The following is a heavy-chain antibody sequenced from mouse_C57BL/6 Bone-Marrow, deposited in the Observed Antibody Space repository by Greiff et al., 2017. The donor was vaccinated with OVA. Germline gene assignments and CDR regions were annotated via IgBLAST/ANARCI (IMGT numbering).Heavy chain of an antibody. Sequence: QVQLQQPGAELVKPGASVKMSCKASGYTFTSYWITWVKQRPGQGLEWIGDIYPGSGRTNYNEKFKSTATLTVDTSSSTAYMQLSSLTSEDSAVYYCARSGITTVEGDFAMDYWGQGTSVTVSS. CDR3: ARSGITTVEGDFAMDY. CDR1: GYTFTSYW. V-gene: IGHV1-55*01. D-gene: IGHD1-1*01. J-gene: IGHJ4*01. CDR2: IYPGSGRT.